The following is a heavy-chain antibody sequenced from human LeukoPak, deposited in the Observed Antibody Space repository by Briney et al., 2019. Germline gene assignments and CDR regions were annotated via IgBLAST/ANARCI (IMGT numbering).Heavy chain of an antibody. V-gene: IGHV3-21*01. Sequence: GGSLRLSCAASGFTFSSYSMNWVRQAPGKGLEWVSSISGRSSSIYYADSVKGRFTISRDNAKNSLYLQMDSLRAEDTAVYFCARVLSNPHPEWGKEPLVTVSS. CDR1: GFTFSSYS. CDR2: ISGRSSSI. CDR3: ARVLSNPHPE. J-gene: IGHJ4*02.